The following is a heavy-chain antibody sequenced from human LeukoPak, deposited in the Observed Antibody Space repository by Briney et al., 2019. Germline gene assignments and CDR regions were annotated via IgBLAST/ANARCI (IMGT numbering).Heavy chain of an antibody. CDR3: ASEPSSATGGSY. Sequence: PGGSLRLSCAASGFTFNRNWMSWVRQAPGKGLEWVASIEPDGSEKNYVDSVRGRFTISRDNARNSLYLQINSPRAEDTAVYYCASEPSSATGGSYWGQGILVTVSS. D-gene: IGHD1-1*01. CDR1: GFTFNRNW. V-gene: IGHV3-7*01. J-gene: IGHJ4*02. CDR2: IEPDGSEK.